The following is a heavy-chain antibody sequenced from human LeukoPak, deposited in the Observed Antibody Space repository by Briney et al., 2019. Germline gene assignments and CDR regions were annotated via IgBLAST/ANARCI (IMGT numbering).Heavy chain of an antibody. CDR3: ATTVWFGELAFDY. J-gene: IGHJ4*02. CDR2: IIPILGIA. V-gene: IGHV1-69*02. Sequence: SVKVSCKASGGTFSSYTISWVRQAPGQGLECMGRIIPILGIANYAQKFQGRVTITADKSTSTAYMELSSLRSEDTAVYYCATTVWFGELAFDYWGQGTLVTVSS. D-gene: IGHD3-10*01. CDR1: GGTFSSYT.